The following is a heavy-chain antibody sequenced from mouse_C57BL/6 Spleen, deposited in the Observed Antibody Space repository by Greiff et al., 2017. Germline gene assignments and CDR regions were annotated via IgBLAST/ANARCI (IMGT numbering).Heavy chain of an antibody. CDR1: GYTFTSYW. J-gene: IGHJ2*01. CDR3: ARGIYYYGSRSNYFDY. V-gene: IGHV1-50*01. Sequence: QVHVKQPGAELVKPGASVKLSCKASGYTFTSYWMQWVNQRPGQGLEWIGEIDPSDSYTNYNQKFKGKATLTVDTASSTAYMQLSSLTSEDSAVYYCARGIYYYGSRSNYFDYWGQGTTLTVSS. CDR2: IDPSDSYT. D-gene: IGHD1-1*01.